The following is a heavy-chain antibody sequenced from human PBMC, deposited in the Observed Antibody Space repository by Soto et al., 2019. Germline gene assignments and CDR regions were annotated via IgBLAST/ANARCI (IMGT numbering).Heavy chain of an antibody. CDR3: ARVLFLYSSSWYPARYDAFDI. CDR1: GYTFTSYY. V-gene: IGHV1-46*01. CDR2: INPSGGST. Sequence: ASVKVSCKASGYTFTSYYMHWVRQAPGQGLEWMGIINPSGGSTSYAQKFQGRVNMTRDTSTSTVYMELSSLRSEDTAVYYFARVLFLYSSSWYPARYDAFDIWGQGTMVTVSS. J-gene: IGHJ3*02. D-gene: IGHD6-13*01.